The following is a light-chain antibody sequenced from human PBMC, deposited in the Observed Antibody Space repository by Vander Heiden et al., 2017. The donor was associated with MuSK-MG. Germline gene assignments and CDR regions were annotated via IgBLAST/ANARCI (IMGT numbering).Light chain of an antibody. CDR1: QSVLYSSNNKNY. J-gene: IGKJ2*01. CDR3: QQYYSTLYT. CDR2: WAS. V-gene: IGKV4-1*01. Sequence: DIVMTQSPNSLAGSLGERATINCKSRQSVLYSSNNKNYLAWYQQKPGQPPKLLIYWASTRESGVPDRFSGSGSGTDFTLTISSLQAEDVAVYYCQQYYSTLYTFGQGTKLEIK.